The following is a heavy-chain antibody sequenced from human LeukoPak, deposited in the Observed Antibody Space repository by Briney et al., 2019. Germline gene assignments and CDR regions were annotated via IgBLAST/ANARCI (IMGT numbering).Heavy chain of an antibody. CDR3: AKDFRAAYTYGHYYFDS. CDR2: IIPIFGTA. V-gene: IGHV1-69*13. Sequence: ASVKVSCKASGGTFSSYAISWVRQAPGQGLEWMGGIIPIFGTANYAQKFQGRVTITADESTSTAYMELSSLRAEDTAVYFCAKDFRAAYTYGHYYFDSWGQGTLATVSS. J-gene: IGHJ4*02. D-gene: IGHD2-2*02. CDR1: GGTFSSYA.